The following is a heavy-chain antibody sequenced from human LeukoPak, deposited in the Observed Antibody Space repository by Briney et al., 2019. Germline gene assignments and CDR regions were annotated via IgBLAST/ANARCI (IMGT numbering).Heavy chain of an antibody. CDR3: ARLENGYSYGS. D-gene: IGHD5-18*01. Sequence: QTGGSLRLSCAASGFTFSSYAMSWVRQASGKGLEWVSAISGSGGSTYYADSVKGRFTISRDNSKNTLYLQMNSLRAEDTAVYYCARLENGYSYGSWGQGTLVTVSS. V-gene: IGHV3-23*01. CDR2: ISGSGGST. J-gene: IGHJ4*02. CDR1: GFTFSSYA.